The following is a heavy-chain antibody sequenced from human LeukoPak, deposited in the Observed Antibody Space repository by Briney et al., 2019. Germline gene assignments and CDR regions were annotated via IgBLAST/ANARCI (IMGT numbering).Heavy chain of an antibody. D-gene: IGHD6-19*01. CDR1: GGSISSYY. J-gene: IGHJ5*02. Sequence: SETLSLTCTVSGGSISSYYWNWIRQPPGEGLEWIGYFHYSGSTNYNPSLKSRVTISVDTSKNQFSLKLSSVTAADTAVYYCARAVAGSYNWFDPWGQGTLVTVSS. CDR3: ARAVAGSYNWFDP. V-gene: IGHV4-59*01. CDR2: FHYSGST.